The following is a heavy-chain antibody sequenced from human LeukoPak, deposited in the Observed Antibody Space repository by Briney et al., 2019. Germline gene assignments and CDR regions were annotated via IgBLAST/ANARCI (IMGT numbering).Heavy chain of an antibody. Sequence: PGGSLRLSCIASGFTFSSYGMHWVRQAPGKGLEWVAVAYHDGYYGKSQYYADSVTGRFTISRDNSEKTLYLQMSSLRAEDTAVYYCATGSGYYYGHWGQGTLLSVSS. CDR1: GFTFSSYG. J-gene: IGHJ4*02. V-gene: IGHV3-33*01. CDR3: ATGSGYYYGH. CDR2: AYHDGYYGKSQ. D-gene: IGHD3-22*01.